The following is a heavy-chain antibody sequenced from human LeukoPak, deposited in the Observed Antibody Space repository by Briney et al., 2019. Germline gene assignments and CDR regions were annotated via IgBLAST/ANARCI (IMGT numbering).Heavy chain of an antibody. V-gene: IGHV5-51*01. D-gene: IGHD4-17*01. CDR1: QYSFSSFW. Sequence: GESLKISCKASQYSFSSFWIAWVRQIPGKGLEWMGIIYPGDSETRYSPSFRGQVTISADKSISTAYLHWSSLRASDTAMYYCARHAGGDYGGYGMDVWGQGTTVTVSS. J-gene: IGHJ6*02. CDR3: ARHAGGDYGGYGMDV. CDR2: IYPGDSET.